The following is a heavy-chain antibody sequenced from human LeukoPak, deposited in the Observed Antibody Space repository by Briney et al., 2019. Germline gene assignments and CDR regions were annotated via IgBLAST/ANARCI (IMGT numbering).Heavy chain of an antibody. V-gene: IGHV4-61*01. CDR3: ARDALDIVATAGGNWFDP. CDR2: IYYSGST. J-gene: IGHJ5*02. D-gene: IGHD5-12*01. Sequence: SETLSLTCTVSGYSISSGYYWGWIRQPPGKGLEWIGYIYYSGSTNYNPSLKSRVTISVDTSKNQFSLKLSSVTAADTAVYYCARDALDIVATAGGNWFDPWGQGTLVTVSS. CDR1: GYSISSGYY.